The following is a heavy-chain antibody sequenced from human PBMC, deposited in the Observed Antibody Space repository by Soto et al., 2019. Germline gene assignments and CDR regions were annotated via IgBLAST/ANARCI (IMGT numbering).Heavy chain of an antibody. CDR1: GYTFTNYA. J-gene: IGHJ4*02. V-gene: IGHV1-3*01. Sequence: ASVKVSCKASGYTFTNYAMHWVRQAPGQRLEWMGWINAGDGSTKYSQKFQGRVTMTRDTSASTAYMELSSLRSEDTAVYYCATSTVANYDYWGQGTLVTVSS. CDR3: ATSTVANYDY. D-gene: IGHD4-17*01. CDR2: INAGDGST.